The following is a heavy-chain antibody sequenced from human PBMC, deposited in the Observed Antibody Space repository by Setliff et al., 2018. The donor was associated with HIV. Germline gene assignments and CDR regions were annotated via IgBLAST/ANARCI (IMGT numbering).Heavy chain of an antibody. CDR2: ITGSSDTI. CDR1: GFTFSSYS. D-gene: IGHD2-2*01. V-gene: IGHV3-48*04. J-gene: IGHJ6*02. CDR3: AKVPLFVVVPAALGGMDV. Sequence: GGSLRLSCAASGFTFSSYSMNWVRQAPGKGLEWVSYITGSSDTIYYADSVKGRFTISRDNAKNSLYLQMNTLRAEDTAVYYCAKVPLFVVVPAALGGMDVWGQGTTVTVSS.